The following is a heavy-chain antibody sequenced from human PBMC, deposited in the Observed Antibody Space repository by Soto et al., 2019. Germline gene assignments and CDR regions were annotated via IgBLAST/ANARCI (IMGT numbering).Heavy chain of an antibody. CDR1: GGSISSYY. V-gene: IGHV4-59*08. CDR2: IYSSGST. Sequence: SETLSLTCSVSGGSISSYYWSWIRQPPGKGLEWIGYIYSSGSTNYNPSLKSRVTISVDTSKNQFSLKLTSVTAADTAMYYCARLNYGSGSYYWFDPWGQGTLVTSPQ. CDR3: ARLNYGSGSYYWFDP. J-gene: IGHJ5*02. D-gene: IGHD3-10*01.